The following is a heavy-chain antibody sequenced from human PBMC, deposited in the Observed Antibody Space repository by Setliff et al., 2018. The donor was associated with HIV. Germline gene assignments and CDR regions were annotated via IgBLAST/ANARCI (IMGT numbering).Heavy chain of an antibody. CDR3: ARDDPDCSGGSCPFDY. D-gene: IGHD2-15*01. CDR2: IIPLFGTA. Sequence: GASVKVSCKASGGTFSSYAISWVRQAPGQGLEWMGGIIPLFGTANYAQKFQGRVTITTDESTSTAYMELSSLRSEDTAVYYCARDDPDCSGGSCPFDYWGQGTLVTVSS. CDR1: GGTFSSYA. V-gene: IGHV1-69*05. J-gene: IGHJ4*02.